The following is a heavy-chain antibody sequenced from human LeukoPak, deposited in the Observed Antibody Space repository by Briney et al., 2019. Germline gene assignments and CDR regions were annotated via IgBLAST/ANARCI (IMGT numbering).Heavy chain of an antibody. D-gene: IGHD6-19*01. Sequence: SETLSLTCAVSGYSISGGYYWGWIRQPPGKGLEWIGSIYHSGSTYYNPSLKSRVTISVDTSKNQFSLKLSSVTAADTAVYYCARDWYSSGWYCDYWGQGTLVTVSS. CDR3: ARDWYSSGWYCDY. CDR1: GYSISGGYY. J-gene: IGHJ4*02. CDR2: IYHSGST. V-gene: IGHV4-38-2*02.